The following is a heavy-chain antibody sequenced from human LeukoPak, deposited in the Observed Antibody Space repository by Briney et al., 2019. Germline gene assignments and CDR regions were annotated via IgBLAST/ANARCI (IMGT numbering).Heavy chain of an antibody. CDR3: ARDSSEGITMIVVEYYFDY. V-gene: IGHV3-74*01. CDR2: INGDGRNI. D-gene: IGHD3-22*01. J-gene: IGHJ4*02. CDR1: GFTFSSYW. Sequence: GGSLRLPCVASGFTFSSYWMHWVRQDPRKGLVWVSRINGDGRNINYADSVRGRFTISRDNAKNTLYLQMNSLRAEDTAVYYCARDSSEGITMIVVEYYFDYWGQGTLVTVSS.